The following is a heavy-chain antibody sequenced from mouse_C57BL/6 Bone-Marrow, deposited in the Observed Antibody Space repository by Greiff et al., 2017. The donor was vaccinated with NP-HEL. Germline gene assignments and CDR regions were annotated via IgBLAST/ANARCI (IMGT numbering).Heavy chain of an antibody. J-gene: IGHJ3*01. CDR1: GYTFTSYW. V-gene: IGHV1-69*01. CDR3: ALASSGYPFAY. CDR2: IDPSDSYT. Sequence: VQLQQPGAELVMPGASVKLSCKASGYTFTSYWMHWVKQRPGQGLEWIGEIDPSDSYTNYNQKFKGKSTLTVDKSSSPAYMQLSSLTSEDSAVYYCALASSGYPFAYWGQGTLVPVSA. D-gene: IGHD3-2*02.